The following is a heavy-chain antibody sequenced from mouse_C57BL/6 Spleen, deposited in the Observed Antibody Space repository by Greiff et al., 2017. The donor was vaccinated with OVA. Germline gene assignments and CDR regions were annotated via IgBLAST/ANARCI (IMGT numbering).Heavy chain of an antibody. CDR2: IYPRSGNT. V-gene: IGHV1-81*01. J-gene: IGHJ4*01. Sequence: VQLQQSGAELARPGASVKLSCKASGYTFTSYGISWVKQRTGQGLEWIGEIYPRSGNTYYNEKFKGKATLTADKSSSTAYMELRSLTSEDSAVYFCARRYDKYYAMDYWGQGTSVTVSS. CDR1: GYTFTSYG. CDR3: ARRYDKYYAMDY. D-gene: IGHD2-3*01.